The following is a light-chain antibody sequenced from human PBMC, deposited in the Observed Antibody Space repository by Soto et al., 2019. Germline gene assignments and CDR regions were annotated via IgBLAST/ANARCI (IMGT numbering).Light chain of an antibody. CDR3: QHYGSSMYT. CDR2: GAS. J-gene: IGKJ2*01. Sequence: EAVLTQSPGTLSLSPGEGATLSCRASHNISSTYLAWYQQKPGQAPRLLIYGASSRATGIPDRFSGSGSGTDFTLTVSRLEPEDFAVFYCQHYGSSMYTFGQGTRLDIK. CDR1: HNISSTY. V-gene: IGKV3-20*01.